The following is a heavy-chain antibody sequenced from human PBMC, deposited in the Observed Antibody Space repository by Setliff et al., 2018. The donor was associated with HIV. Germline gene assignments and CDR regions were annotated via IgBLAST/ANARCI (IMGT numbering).Heavy chain of an antibody. Sequence: GGSLRLSCAASGFTFSSNWMSWVRQAPGKGLEWVANIKQDGSEKYYVDSVKGRFTISRDNAKNSLYLQMNSLRAEDTAVYYCARTRLGAAYFDFWGQGIPVTVS. J-gene: IGHJ4*02. CDR3: ARTRLGAAYFDF. CDR2: IKQDGSEK. V-gene: IGHV3-7*01. CDR1: GFTFSSNW. D-gene: IGHD6-13*01.